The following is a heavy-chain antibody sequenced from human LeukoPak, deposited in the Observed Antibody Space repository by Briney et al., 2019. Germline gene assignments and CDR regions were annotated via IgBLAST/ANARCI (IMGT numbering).Heavy chain of an antibody. V-gene: IGHV1-46*01. CDR2: INPSGGST. CDR3: ASTQEYYFDY. J-gene: IGHJ4*02. Sequence: ASVKVSCKASGYTFTSYYMDWVRQAPGQGREWMGIINPSGGSTSYAQNFQGRVTMTTDTSTSTAYMGLSSLRSEDTAVYYCASTQEYYFDYWGQGTLVTVSS. CDR1: GYTFTSYY. D-gene: IGHD3-10*01.